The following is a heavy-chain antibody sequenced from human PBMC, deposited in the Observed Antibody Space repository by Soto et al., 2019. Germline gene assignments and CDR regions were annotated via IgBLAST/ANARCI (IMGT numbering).Heavy chain of an antibody. J-gene: IGHJ3*02. V-gene: IGHV3-30*14. Sequence: QVQLVESGGGVAQPGRSLRLSCAASGFSFNNYPMHRVRQAPGKGLEWVALISNDGSIKSYADSVKGRFTISRDNSKNTLYVEVDSLRPEDTAVYYCARDPGLAMIVRRGFDIWGQGTLVTVSS. D-gene: IGHD3-22*01. CDR1: GFSFNNYP. CDR2: ISNDGSIK. CDR3: ARDPGLAMIVRRGFDI.